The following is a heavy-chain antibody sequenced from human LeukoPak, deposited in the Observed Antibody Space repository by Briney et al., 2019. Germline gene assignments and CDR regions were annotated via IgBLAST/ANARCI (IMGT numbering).Heavy chain of an antibody. CDR2: FFFTGST. Sequence: PSETLSLTCTVSGGSISSGGFSWSWIRQPPGKGLEWIGYFFFTGSTYYNPSLKSRVTMSVDTSKNQFSLKLSSVTAADTAVYYCARDRYYYDSSGYYWLFDYWGQGTLVTVSS. V-gene: IGHV4-30-4*07. CDR1: GGSISSGGFS. J-gene: IGHJ4*02. D-gene: IGHD3-22*01. CDR3: ARDRYYYDSSGYYWLFDY.